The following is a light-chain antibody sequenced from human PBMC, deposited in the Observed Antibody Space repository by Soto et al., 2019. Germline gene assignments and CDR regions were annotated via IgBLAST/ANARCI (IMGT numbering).Light chain of an antibody. V-gene: IGLV7-43*01. J-gene: IGLJ3*02. CDR2: STY. CDR3: LLYHGAAQV. Sequence: QAVVTQEPSLTVSPGGTVTLTCASSTGAVISDYYPNWLQQKPGQAPRSLIHSTYTRHFWTPARFSGSLLGGKAALTVSDVQPEDEADYYCLLYHGAAQVFGGGTKLTVL. CDR1: TGAVISDYY.